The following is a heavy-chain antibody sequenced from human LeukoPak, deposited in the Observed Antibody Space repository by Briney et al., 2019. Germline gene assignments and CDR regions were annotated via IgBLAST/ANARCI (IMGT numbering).Heavy chain of an antibody. J-gene: IGHJ4*02. CDR3: ARGPGFGYDSRNCDY. Sequence: ASVKASCKASGYTFTGYYMHWVRQAPGQGLEWMGWINPNSGGTNYAQKFQGWVTMTRDTSISTAYMELSRLRSDHTAVYDGARGPGFGYDSRNCDYGGQGTLVTVSS. CDR1: GYTFTGYY. D-gene: IGHD5-12*01. CDR2: INPNSGGT. V-gene: IGHV1-2*04.